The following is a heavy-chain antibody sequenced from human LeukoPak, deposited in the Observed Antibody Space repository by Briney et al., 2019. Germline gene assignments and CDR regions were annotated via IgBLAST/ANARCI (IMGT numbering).Heavy chain of an antibody. D-gene: IGHD5-18*01. J-gene: IGHJ4*02. CDR1: GFTFSSYS. V-gene: IGHV3-21*01. CDR2: ISSSSSYI. CDR3: ARGSGYSYGPTDC. Sequence: GGSLRLSCAASGFTFSSYSMNWVRQAPGKGLEWVSSISSSSSYIYYADSVKGRFTISRDNAKNSLYLQMNSLRAEDTAVYYCARGSGYSYGPTDCWGQGTLVTVSS.